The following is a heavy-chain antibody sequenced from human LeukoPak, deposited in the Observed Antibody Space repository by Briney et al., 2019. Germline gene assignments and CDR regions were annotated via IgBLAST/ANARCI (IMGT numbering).Heavy chain of an antibody. CDR3: AREGRYDFWSGYCDY. CDR2: IKQDGSEK. Sequence: GGSLRLSCAASGFTFTTYAMSWVRQAPGKGLEWVANIKQDGSEKYYVDSVKGRFTISRDNAKNSLYLQMNSLGAEDTAVYYCAREGRYDFWSGYCDYWGQGTLVTVSS. CDR1: GFTFTTYA. J-gene: IGHJ4*02. V-gene: IGHV3-7*01. D-gene: IGHD3-3*01.